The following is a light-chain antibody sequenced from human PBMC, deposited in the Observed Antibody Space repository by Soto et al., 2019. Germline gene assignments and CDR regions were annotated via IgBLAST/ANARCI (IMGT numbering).Light chain of an antibody. CDR1: SSDVGSYNL. Sequence: QSALTQPASVSGSPGQSITISCTGTSSDVGSYNLVSWYQQHPTKAPKLMIYEVSKRPSGVSNRFSGSKSDNTASLTISGLQAEDEADYYCCSYEGSSTLAVFGGGTQLTVL. CDR2: EVS. V-gene: IGLV2-23*02. J-gene: IGLJ7*01. CDR3: CSYEGSSTLAV.